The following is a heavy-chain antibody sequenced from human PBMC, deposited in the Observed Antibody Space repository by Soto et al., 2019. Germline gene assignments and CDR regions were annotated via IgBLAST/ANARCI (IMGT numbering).Heavy chain of an antibody. D-gene: IGHD3-3*01. V-gene: IGHV4-31*11. Sequence: QVQLQESGPGLVKPSQTLSLTCAVSGGSISGNGYYCNWIRQHPGKGLEWIGYISYSGLTFYSPSLKSRVTPSLATSQNQFSLKLSSVTAADTAIYYCARGSIFGVVLNAFDIWGQGTMVAVSS. CDR3: ARGSIFGVVLNAFDI. CDR1: GGSISGNGYY. CDR2: ISYSGLT. J-gene: IGHJ3*02.